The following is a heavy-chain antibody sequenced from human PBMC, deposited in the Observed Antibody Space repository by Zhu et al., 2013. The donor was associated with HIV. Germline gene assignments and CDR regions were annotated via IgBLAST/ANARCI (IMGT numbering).Heavy chain of an antibody. CDR3: ATRTNSGYSGSYYNY. J-gene: IGHJ4*02. V-gene: IGHV1-18*01. CDR2: ISTYNGDT. D-gene: IGHD1-26*01. Sequence: QVQLVQSGAEVKKPGASVKVSCKASGYTFTSYGITWVRQAPGQGLKWMGWISTYNGDTNFAQKFQGRVTITADESTSTAYMELSSLRSEDTAVYYCATRTNSGYSGSYYNYWGQGTLVTVSS. CDR1: GYTFTSYG.